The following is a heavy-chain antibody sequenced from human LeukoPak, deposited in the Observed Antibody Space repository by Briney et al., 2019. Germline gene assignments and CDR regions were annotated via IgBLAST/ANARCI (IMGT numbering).Heavy chain of an antibody. CDR1: GYTFTGYY. CDR2: INPNSGGT. D-gene: IGHD5-18*01. V-gene: IGHV1-2*02. CDR3: AKDLQLTSSYNWFDP. Sequence: ASVKVSCKASGYTFTGYYMHWVRQAPGQGLEWMGWINPNSGGTNYAQKFQGRVTMTRDTSISTAYMELSRLRSDDTAVYYCAKDLQLTSSYNWFDPWGQGTLVTVSS. J-gene: IGHJ5*02.